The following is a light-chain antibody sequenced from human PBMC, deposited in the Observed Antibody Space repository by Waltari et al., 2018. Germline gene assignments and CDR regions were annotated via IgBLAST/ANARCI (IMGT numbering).Light chain of an antibody. CDR1: SSNIGAGYA. J-gene: IGLJ2*01. V-gene: IGLV1-40*01. CDR2: SNN. CDR3: QSYDSSLSGVI. Sequence: QSVLTQPPSVSGAPGQRITISCTGTSSNIGAGYAVHWYLQLPGTAPKLLILSNNTRPSGVPDRFSASKSDTSASLAITGLQAEDEADYYCQSYDSSLSGVIFGGGTKLTVL.